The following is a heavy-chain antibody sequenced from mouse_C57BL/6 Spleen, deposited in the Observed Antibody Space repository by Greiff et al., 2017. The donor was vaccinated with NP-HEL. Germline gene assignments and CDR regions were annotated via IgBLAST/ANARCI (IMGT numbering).Heavy chain of an antibody. V-gene: IGHV7-3*01. Sequence: EVQRVESGGGLVQPGGSLSLSCAASGFTFTDYYMSWVRQPPGKALEWLGFIRDKANGSTTEYSASVKGRVTISRNNSQSILYLQVNALRAEDSATYYCARSSNWDPWYFDVWGTGTPVTVSS. J-gene: IGHJ1*03. CDR3: ARSSNWDPWYFDV. CDR1: GFTFTDYY. D-gene: IGHD4-1*01. CDR2: IRDKANGSTT.